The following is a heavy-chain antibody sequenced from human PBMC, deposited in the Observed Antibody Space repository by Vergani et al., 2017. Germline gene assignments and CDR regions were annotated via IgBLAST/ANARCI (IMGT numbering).Heavy chain of an antibody. CDR2: ISYDGDRR. J-gene: IGHJ4*02. CDR1: GFSFRGHG. V-gene: IGHV3-30*18. CDR3: AKDLSYSTAWPRFGS. Sequence: QVHLVESGGGVVQPGRSLTLSCVASGFSFRGHGMHWVRQAPGKGLEWVAMISYDGDRRDYGDFAKGRFTISRDSSKTVYLQMNSLRVEGTAMYFCAKDLSYSTAWPRFGSRGQGTLVTVSS. D-gene: IGHD4-11*01.